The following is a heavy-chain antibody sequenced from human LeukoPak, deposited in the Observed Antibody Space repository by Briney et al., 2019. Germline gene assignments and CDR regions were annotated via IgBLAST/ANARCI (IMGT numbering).Heavy chain of an antibody. CDR1: GFTFDDFA. CDR3: SRNGLVDFDY. J-gene: IGHJ4*02. V-gene: IGHV3-49*04. Sequence: PGQSLRLSCTTSGFTFDDFAMSWVRQPAGKGLEWVGFIRRRAYGWATEYAASVKGRFIISRDDSKGIAYLQMNSLKTEDTAVYYCSRNGLVDFDYWGQGSRVIVSP. CDR2: IRRRAYGWAT.